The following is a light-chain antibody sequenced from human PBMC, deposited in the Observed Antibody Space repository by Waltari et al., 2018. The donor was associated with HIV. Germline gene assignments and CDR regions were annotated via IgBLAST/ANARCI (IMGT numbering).Light chain of an antibody. CDR2: AAT. J-gene: IGKJ1*01. CDR1: QSIGGS. Sequence: DIQMTQSPSSLSASVGDRVIITCRASQSIGGSLNWYQQKPGKAPKVLIHAATTLQSGVPSRFSGSGSGTDFSLTISSLQPEDFATYVCQQTFTSPRTFARGTKVEIK. CDR3: QQTFTSPRT. V-gene: IGKV1-39*01.